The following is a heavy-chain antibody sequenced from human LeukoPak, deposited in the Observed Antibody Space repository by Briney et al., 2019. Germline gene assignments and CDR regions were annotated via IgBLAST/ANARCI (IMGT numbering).Heavy chain of an antibody. Sequence: SETLSLTCAVYGGSFSGYYWSWIRQPPGKGLEWIGEINHSGSTNYNPSLKSRVTISVDTSKNQFSLKLSSVTAADTAVYYWARGGSSSEFDYWGQGTLVTVSS. J-gene: IGHJ4*02. CDR3: ARGGSSSEFDY. V-gene: IGHV4-34*01. CDR1: GGSFSGYY. CDR2: INHSGST. D-gene: IGHD6-6*01.